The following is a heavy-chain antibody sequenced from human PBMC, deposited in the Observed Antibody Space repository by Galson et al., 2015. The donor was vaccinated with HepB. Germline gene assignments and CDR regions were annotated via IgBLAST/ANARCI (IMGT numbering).Heavy chain of an antibody. CDR1: GYTFTDYY. Sequence: SVKVSCKASGYTFTDYYMHWVRQAPGQGLEWMGRINPNSGGTSSAQKFQGRVTMMRDTSISTAYMILSRLRSDDTAVYYCAKPHTSGSYYFDYWGQGTLVTVSS. V-gene: IGHV1-2*06. CDR2: INPNSGGT. J-gene: IGHJ4*02. D-gene: IGHD3-10*01. CDR3: AKPHTSGSYYFDY.